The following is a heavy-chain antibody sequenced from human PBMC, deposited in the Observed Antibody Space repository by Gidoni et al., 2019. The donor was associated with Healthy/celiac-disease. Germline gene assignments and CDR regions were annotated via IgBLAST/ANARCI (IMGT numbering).Heavy chain of an antibody. D-gene: IGHD6-13*01. CDR1: GYTFTSYA. CDR2: INAGNGNT. J-gene: IGHJ6*02. Sequence: QVQLVQSGAEVKKPGASVKVSCKASGYTFTSYAMHWVRQAPGQRLEWMGWINAGNGNTKYSQKFQGRVTITRDTSASTAYMELSSLRSEDTAVYYCARARIPGYSSSWAMVRFYYYYGMDVWGQGTTVTVSS. V-gene: IGHV1-3*01. CDR3: ARARIPGYSSSWAMVRFYYYYGMDV.